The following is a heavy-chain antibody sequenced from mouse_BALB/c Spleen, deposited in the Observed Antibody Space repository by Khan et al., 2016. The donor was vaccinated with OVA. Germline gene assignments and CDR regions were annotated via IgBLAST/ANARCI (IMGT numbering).Heavy chain of an antibody. D-gene: IGHD1-3*01. Sequence: EVELVESGGGLVKPGGSLKLSCAASGFTFSSYAVSLVRQTPEKRLEWVATINSDGAYTYYPDSVKGRFTISRDNAMNTLYLQMSSLRSEDTAMYYCERHNFGPFAYWGQGTLVTVSA. J-gene: IGHJ3*01. CDR2: INSDGAYT. V-gene: IGHV5-9-3*01. CDR3: ERHNFGPFAY. CDR1: GFTFSSYA.